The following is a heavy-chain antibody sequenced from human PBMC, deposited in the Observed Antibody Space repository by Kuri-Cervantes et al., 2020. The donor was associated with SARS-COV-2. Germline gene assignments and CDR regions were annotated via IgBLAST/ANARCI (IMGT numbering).Heavy chain of an antibody. J-gene: IGHJ4*02. CDR1: GGSISSGGYY. D-gene: IGHD1-26*01. CDR2: IYHSGST. Sequence: SETLSPTCTVSGGSISSGGYYWSWIRQPPGKGLEWIGYIYHSGSTYYNPSLKSRVTISVDTSKNQFSLKLSSVTAADTAVYYCARDLGGGSYYHFEVYFDYWGQGTLVTVSS. V-gene: IGHV4-30-2*01. CDR3: ARDLGGGSYYHFEVYFDY.